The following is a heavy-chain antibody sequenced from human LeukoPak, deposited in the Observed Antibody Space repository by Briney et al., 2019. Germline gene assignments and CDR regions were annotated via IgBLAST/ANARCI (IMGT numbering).Heavy chain of an antibody. V-gene: IGHV6-1*01. J-gene: IGHJ4*02. CDR3: ARDHRGYTDY. CDR1: GDSVSSNSAA. Sequence: SQTLSLTCAISGDSVSSNSAAWSWIRQSPSRGLEWLGRAYYRSRWHNDYAVSVKSRITINPDTSKNQFSLQLDSVTPEDTALYYCARDHRGYTDYWGQGTLVTVSS. CDR2: AYYRSRWHN. D-gene: IGHD5-18*01.